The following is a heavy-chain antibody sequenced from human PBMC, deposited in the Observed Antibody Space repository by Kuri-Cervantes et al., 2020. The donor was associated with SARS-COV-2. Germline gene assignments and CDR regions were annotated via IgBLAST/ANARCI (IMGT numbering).Heavy chain of an antibody. CDR3: AKDRKQIAAAGLDY. CDR2: IRYDGSNK. Sequence: GGSLRLSYAASGFTFSSYGMHWVRQAPGKGLEWVAFIRYDGSNKYYADSVKGRFTISRDNSKNTLYLQMNSLRAEDTAVYYCAKDRKQIAAAGLDYWGQGTLVTVSS. J-gene: IGHJ4*02. D-gene: IGHD6-13*01. V-gene: IGHV3-30*02. CDR1: GFTFSSYG.